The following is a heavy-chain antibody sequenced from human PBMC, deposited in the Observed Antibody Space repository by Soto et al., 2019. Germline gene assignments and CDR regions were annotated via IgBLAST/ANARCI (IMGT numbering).Heavy chain of an antibody. J-gene: IGHJ4*02. CDR1: GGTFGSYA. D-gene: IGHD6-19*01. Sequence: ASVKVSCKASGGTFGSYAISWVRQAPGQGLEWMGGIIRIFGTANYAQKFQGRVTITADESTSTAYMELSSVGSEDTAVYYCASSSGWLYYFDYWGQGTLVTVSS. CDR2: IIRIFGTA. V-gene: IGHV1-69*13. CDR3: ASSSGWLYYFDY.